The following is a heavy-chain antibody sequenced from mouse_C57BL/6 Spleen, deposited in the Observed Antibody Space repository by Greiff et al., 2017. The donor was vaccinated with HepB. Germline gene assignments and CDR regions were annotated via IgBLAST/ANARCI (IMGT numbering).Heavy chain of an antibody. D-gene: IGHD1-1*01. CDR3: ARTPDYYGSSYFDY. Sequence: QVQLQQPGAELVRPGSSVKLSCKASGYTFTSYWMHWVKQRPIQGLEWIGNIDPSDSETHYNQKFKDKATLTVDKSSSTAYMQLSSLTSEDSAVYYCARTPDYYGSSYFDYWGQGTTLTVSS. CDR2: IDPSDSET. J-gene: IGHJ2*01. CDR1: GYTFTSYW. V-gene: IGHV1-52*01.